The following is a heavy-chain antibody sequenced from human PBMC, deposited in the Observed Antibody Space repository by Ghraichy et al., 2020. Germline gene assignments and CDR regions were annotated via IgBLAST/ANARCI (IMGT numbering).Heavy chain of an antibody. J-gene: IGHJ6*02. Sequence: GGSLRLSCSASGFSFSTSAIQWVGQAPGKGLEYVSAINYNGKATYYADSVKGRFTISRDNSKNTVFIQMSSLRAEDTALYYCVRGSLWFGNYYPVDVWGQGTTVTVSS. CDR3: VRGSLWFGNYYPVDV. CDR2: INYNGKAT. V-gene: IGHV3-64D*06. CDR1: GFSFSTSA. D-gene: IGHD3-10*01.